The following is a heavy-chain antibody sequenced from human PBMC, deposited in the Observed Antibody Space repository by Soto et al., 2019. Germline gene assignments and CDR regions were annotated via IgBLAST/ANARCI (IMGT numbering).Heavy chain of an antibody. V-gene: IGHV3-30-3*01. D-gene: IGHD2-15*01. CDR1: GFTFSSYA. CDR2: ISYDGSNK. Sequence: GGSLRLSCAASGFTFSSYAMHWVRQAPGKGLEWVAVISYDGSNKYYADSVKGRFTISRDNSKNTLYLQMNSLRAEDTAVYYCARDQRDIVVVVAATLGLWWHAFDIWGQGTMVTVSS. J-gene: IGHJ3*02. CDR3: ARDQRDIVVVVAATLGLWWHAFDI.